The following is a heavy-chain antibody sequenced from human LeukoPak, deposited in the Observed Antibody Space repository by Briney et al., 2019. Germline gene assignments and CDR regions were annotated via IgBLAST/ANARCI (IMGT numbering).Heavy chain of an antibody. Sequence: SETLSLTCTVSGYSISSGYYWGWIRQPPGKGLEWIGSIYHSGSTYYNPSLKSRVTISVDTFKNQFSLKLGSVTAADTAVYYCARDNSYGQYYFDYWGQGTLVTVSS. V-gene: IGHV4-38-2*02. CDR2: IYHSGST. CDR1: GYSISSGYY. D-gene: IGHD5-18*01. J-gene: IGHJ4*02. CDR3: ARDNSYGQYYFDY.